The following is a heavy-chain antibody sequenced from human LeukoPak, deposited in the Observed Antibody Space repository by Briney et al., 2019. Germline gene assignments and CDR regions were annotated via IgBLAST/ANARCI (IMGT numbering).Heavy chain of an antibody. D-gene: IGHD3-10*01. CDR3: ARDRNYYGSGSPEYYFDY. Sequence: GGSLRLSCAASGFTFSSYAMSWVRQAPGKGLEWVAVIWYDGSNKYYADSVKGRFTISRDNSKNTLCLQMNSLRAEDTAVYYCARDRNYYGSGSPEYYFDYWGQGTLVTVSS. CDR2: IWYDGSNK. CDR1: GFTFSSYA. J-gene: IGHJ4*02. V-gene: IGHV3-33*08.